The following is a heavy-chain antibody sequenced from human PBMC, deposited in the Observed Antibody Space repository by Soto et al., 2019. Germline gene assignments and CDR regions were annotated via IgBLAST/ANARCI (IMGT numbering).Heavy chain of an antibody. D-gene: IGHD4-17*01. CDR3: TTFGLRWGFDY. CDR2: IKSRTDGGTT. J-gene: IGHJ4*02. CDR1: GFTFSNAW. Sequence: GSLRLSCATSGFTFSNAWIIFFRQSPGKGLEWVVRIKSRTDGGTTDYAAPVKGRFTISRDDSKNTLYLQMNGLKTEDTAVYYCTTFGLRWGFDYWGQGTLVTVSS. V-gene: IGHV3-15*01.